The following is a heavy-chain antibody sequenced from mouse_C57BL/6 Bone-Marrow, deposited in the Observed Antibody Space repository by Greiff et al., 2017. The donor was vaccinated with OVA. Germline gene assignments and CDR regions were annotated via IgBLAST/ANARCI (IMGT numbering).Heavy chain of an antibody. Sequence: EVKLVESGGGLVKPGGSLKLSCAASGFTFSDYGMHWVRQAPEKGLEWVAYISSGSSTIYYADTVKGRFPISRDNAKNTLFLQMTSLRSEDTAMYYCARMDYGSSYDAMDYWGQGTAVTVSS. CDR1: GFTFSDYG. V-gene: IGHV5-17*01. CDR3: ARMDYGSSYDAMDY. J-gene: IGHJ4*01. CDR2: ISSGSSTI. D-gene: IGHD1-1*01.